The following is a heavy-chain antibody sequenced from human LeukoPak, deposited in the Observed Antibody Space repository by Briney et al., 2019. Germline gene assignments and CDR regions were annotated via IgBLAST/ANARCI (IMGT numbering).Heavy chain of an antibody. D-gene: IGHD2-2*01. J-gene: IGHJ6*02. CDR3: AREVVVVPDYYYYGLDV. CDR2: ISRSGSSL. V-gene: IGHV3-11*01. CDR1: GFTFSDYY. Sequence: GGSLRLSCAASGFTFSDYYMTWTRQAPGKGLEYVSHISRSGSSLYYGDSVTGRFTISRDNAKNSLYLQMNSLRVEDTAVYYCAREVVVVPDYYYYGLDVWGQGTTVTVSS.